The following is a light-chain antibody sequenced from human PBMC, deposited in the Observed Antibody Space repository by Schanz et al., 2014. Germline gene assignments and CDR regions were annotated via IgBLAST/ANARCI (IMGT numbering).Light chain of an antibody. CDR1: SSNIGAGYD. Sequence: QSVLTQPPSVSGAPGQRVTISCSGSSSNIGAGYDVHWYQQLPGTAPKLLIYDNNSRPSGVPDRFSGSKSDTSASLAITGLQAEDEADYYCQSYDSSLSAWVFGGGTKLTVL. CDR2: DNN. J-gene: IGLJ3*02. V-gene: IGLV1-40*01. CDR3: QSYDSSLSAWV.